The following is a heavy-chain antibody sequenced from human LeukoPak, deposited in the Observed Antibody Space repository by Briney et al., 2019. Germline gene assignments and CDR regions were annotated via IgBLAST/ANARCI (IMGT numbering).Heavy chain of an antibody. CDR3: ARVTTGGYYNC. D-gene: IGHD3-22*01. V-gene: IGHV4-34*01. Sequence: SETLSLTCAVYGGSFSGYYRSWIRQPPGKGLEWIGEINHSGSTNYNPSLKSRVTVSVDTSKNQFSLKLSSVTATDTAVYYCARVTTGGYYNCWGQGTLVTVSS. CDR2: INHSGST. J-gene: IGHJ4*02. CDR1: GGSFSGYY.